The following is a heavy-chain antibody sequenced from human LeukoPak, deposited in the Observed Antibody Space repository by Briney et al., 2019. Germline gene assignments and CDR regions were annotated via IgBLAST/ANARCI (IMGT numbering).Heavy chain of an antibody. CDR3: AKDRGRSSSFDY. J-gene: IGHJ4*02. D-gene: IGHD6-6*01. V-gene: IGHV3-23*01. CDR2: ISGSGGST. CDR1: GFTFSSYA. Sequence: GGSLRLSCAASGFTFSSYAMSWVRQAPGKGLEWVSAISGSGGSTYYADSVKGRFTISRDNSKNTLYLQMNSLRAEATAVYYCAKDRGRSSSFDYWGQGTLVTVSS.